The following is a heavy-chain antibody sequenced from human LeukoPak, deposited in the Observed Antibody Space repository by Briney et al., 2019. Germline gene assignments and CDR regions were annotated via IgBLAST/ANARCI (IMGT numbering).Heavy chain of an antibody. D-gene: IGHD6-19*01. Sequence: GGSLRLSCAASGFTFNRNAISWVRQAPGKGLEWVSTIGGSGDKTFYADSVKGRFTISRDNSKNMVHLQMNSLTGEDTALYYCVRRGDASSGWGNHDFWGQGALVTVSS. V-gene: IGHV3-23*01. CDR1: GFTFNRNA. J-gene: IGHJ4*02. CDR3: VRRGDASSGWGNHDF. CDR2: IGGSGDKT.